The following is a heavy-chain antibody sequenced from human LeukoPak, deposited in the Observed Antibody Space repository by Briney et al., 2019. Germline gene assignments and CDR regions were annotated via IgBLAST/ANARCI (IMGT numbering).Heavy chain of an antibody. D-gene: IGHD6-13*01. V-gene: IGHV5-51*01. Sequence: GESLKISCKGSGYIFTSYWIGWVRQMPGKGLEWMGIIYPGDSDTRYSPSFQGQVTISADKSISTAYLQWSSLKASDTAMYYCARGDCIAAAGTCVLFGYWGQGTLVTVSS. J-gene: IGHJ4*02. CDR2: IYPGDSDT. CDR1: GYIFTSYW. CDR3: ARGDCIAAAGTCVLFGY.